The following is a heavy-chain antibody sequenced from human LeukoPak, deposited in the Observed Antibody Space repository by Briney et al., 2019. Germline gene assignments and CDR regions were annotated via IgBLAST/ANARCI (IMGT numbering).Heavy chain of an antibody. D-gene: IGHD3-10*01. CDR1: GFTFSSYG. Sequence: GGSLRLSCAASGFTFSSYGMHWVRQAPGKGLEWVAFIRYDGSNKYYADSVKGRFTISRDNSKNTLYLQMNSLRAGDTAVYYCAKETYYGSGSYYFDYWGQGTLVTVSS. CDR2: IRYDGSNK. CDR3: AKETYYGSGSYYFDY. J-gene: IGHJ4*02. V-gene: IGHV3-30*02.